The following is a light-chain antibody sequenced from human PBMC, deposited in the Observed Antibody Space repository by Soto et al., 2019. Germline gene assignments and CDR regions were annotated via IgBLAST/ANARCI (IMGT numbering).Light chain of an antibody. V-gene: IGKV2-30*01. Sequence: DVVRTQPPLSLPVILEKPASISSKPIKVLRYSDGNTHLDWFQQRPGQSPRRLIHRISSRDSGVPDRFSGSGAATDFTLKISRVEAEDVGIYYCMQTAEFSRTFGGGTKVDIK. CDR1: KVLRYSDGNTH. CDR2: RIS. J-gene: IGKJ4*01. CDR3: MQTAEFSRT.